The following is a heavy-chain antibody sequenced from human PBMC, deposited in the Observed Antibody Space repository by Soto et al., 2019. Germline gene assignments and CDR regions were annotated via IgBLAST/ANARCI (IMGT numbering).Heavy chain of an antibody. V-gene: IGHV1-2*07. CDR3: DTLGLYYYGSSGYSRTRNNWFEP. D-gene: IGHD3-22*01. CDR1: GYTFTGYY. CDR2: INPNSGGT. J-gene: IGHJ5*02. Sequence: ASVNVSCKASGYTFTGYYMHCVRQAPVQWLELMGWINPNSGGTNYAHKFRGRVTMTRDTSISTAYMELSRLRSDDKAVYYCDTLGLYYYGSSGYSRTRNNWFEPWAQGTLDNLST.